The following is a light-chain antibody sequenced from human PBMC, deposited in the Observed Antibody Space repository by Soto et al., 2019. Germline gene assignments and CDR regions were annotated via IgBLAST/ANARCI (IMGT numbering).Light chain of an antibody. J-gene: IGKJ1*01. CDR3: QQSGT. V-gene: IGKV1-5*03. CDR2: KAS. Sequence: DIQMTQSPSTLSASVGDRVTITCRASQSISSWLAWYQQKPGKAPKLLIYKASSSESGVPSRFSGSGSGTEFTLTISSLQPDDFATYYCQQSGTFGQGTKVEIK. CDR1: QSISSW.